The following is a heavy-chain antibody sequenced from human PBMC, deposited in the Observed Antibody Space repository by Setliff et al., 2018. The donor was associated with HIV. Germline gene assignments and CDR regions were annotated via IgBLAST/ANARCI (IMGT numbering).Heavy chain of an antibody. CDR1: GGSFSDYS. CDR2: ISYSGST. Sequence: SETLSLTCAVYGGSFSDYSWSWIRQPPGKGLEWIGEISYSGSTNYNPSLKSRVTISIDTSKNQFSLRLSSVTAADTGVYYCARMRLDGGYSYDYWGQGTLVTVSS. D-gene: IGHD5-12*01. V-gene: IGHV4-34*01. CDR3: ARMRLDGGYSYDY. J-gene: IGHJ4*02.